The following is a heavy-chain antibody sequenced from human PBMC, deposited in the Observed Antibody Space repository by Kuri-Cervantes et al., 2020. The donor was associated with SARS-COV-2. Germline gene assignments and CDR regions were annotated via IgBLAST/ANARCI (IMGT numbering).Heavy chain of an antibody. CDR2: ISYDGSNK. CDR1: GFTFSSYA. CDR3: ARGPGGLLWFGEPEYYYYGMDV. J-gene: IGHJ6*02. V-gene: IGHV3-30*01. Sequence: GESLKISCAASGFTFSSYAMHWVRQAPGKGLEWVAVISYDGSNKYYADSVKGRFTISRDNSKNTLYLQMNSLRAEDTAVYYCARGPGGLLWFGEPEYYYYGMDVWGQGTTVTVSS. D-gene: IGHD3-10*01.